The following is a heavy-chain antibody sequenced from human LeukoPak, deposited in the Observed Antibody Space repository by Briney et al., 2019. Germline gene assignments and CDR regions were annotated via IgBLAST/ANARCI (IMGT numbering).Heavy chain of an antibody. CDR3: TSYYDIFTGDTAGAFDI. J-gene: IGHJ3*02. D-gene: IGHD3-9*01. V-gene: IGHV3-21*01. CDR2: ISSSSSYI. Sequence: GGSLRLSCAASGFTFSSYSMNWVRQAPGKGLEWVSSISSSSSYIYYADSVKGRFTISRDNAKNSLYLQMNSLRAEDTAVYYCTSYYDIFTGDTAGAFDIWGQGTMVTVSS. CDR1: GFTFSSYS.